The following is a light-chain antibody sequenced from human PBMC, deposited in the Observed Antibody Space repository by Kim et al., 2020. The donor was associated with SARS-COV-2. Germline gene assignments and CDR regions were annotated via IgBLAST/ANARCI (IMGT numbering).Light chain of an antibody. CDR1: QGIRSW. V-gene: IGKV1D-16*01. J-gene: IGKJ4*01. Sequence: DIQMTQSPSSLSASVGDSVTITCRASQGIRSWLAWYQQKPEKAPKSLTYAASSLQSGVPSRFSGSGSETDFTLTITSLQPEDFATYYCQQYNSYPLTFGGGTKVDIK. CDR2: AAS. CDR3: QQYNSYPLT.